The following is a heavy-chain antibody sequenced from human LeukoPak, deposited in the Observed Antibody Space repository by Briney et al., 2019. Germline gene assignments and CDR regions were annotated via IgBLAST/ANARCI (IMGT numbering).Heavy chain of an antibody. D-gene: IGHD3-22*01. CDR1: GGSISSYY. CDR3: ARVDYYDSSGYSAFYWYFDL. J-gene: IGHJ2*01. V-gene: IGHV4-59*01. CDR2: IYYSGST. Sequence: SETLSLTCTVSGGSISSYYWSWIRQPPGKGLEWIGYIYYSGSTNYNPSLKSRVTISVDTSKNQFSLKLSSVTAADTAVYYCARVDYYDSSGYSAFYWYFDLWGRGTLVTVSS.